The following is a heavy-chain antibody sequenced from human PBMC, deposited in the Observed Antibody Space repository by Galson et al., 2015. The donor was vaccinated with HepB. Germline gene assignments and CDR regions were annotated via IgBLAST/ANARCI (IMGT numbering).Heavy chain of an antibody. Sequence: SLRLSCAASGFTFSSYTMNWVRQAPGKGLEWLSSISETSAYITYADSLKGRFTTSRDNTKNSLHLQMNSLRAEDTALYFCARDRGYGVYEFDLWGPGTLVTVSS. J-gene: IGHJ4*02. D-gene: IGHD5/OR15-5a*01. CDR3: ARDRGYGVYEFDL. V-gene: IGHV3-21*01. CDR1: GFTFSSYT. CDR2: ISETSAYI.